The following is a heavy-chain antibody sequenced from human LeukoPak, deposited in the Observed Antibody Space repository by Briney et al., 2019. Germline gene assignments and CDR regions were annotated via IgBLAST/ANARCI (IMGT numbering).Heavy chain of an antibody. CDR3: ASLLPLGRPFDAFHI. CDR1: GGSISGNTYY. V-gene: IGHV4-39*01. Sequence: SETLSLTCTVSGGSISGNTYYWGWIRQPPGERLEWIGTIYYSGTTYYNPSLTNRVTISVDTSKNHFSLKLSSVTAADTAVYYCASLLPLGRPFDAFHIWGQGTMVTVSS. J-gene: IGHJ3*02. CDR2: IYYSGTT.